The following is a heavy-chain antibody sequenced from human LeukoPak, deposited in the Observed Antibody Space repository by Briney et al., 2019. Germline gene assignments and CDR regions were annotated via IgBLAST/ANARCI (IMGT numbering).Heavy chain of an antibody. D-gene: IGHD2-15*01. CDR3: ARGRLGGSYLGTSFDY. V-gene: IGHV1-8*01. CDR1: GYTFTSYD. J-gene: IGHJ4*02. Sequence: ASVKVSCKASGYTFTSYDINWVRQATGQGLEWMGWMNPNSGNTGYAQKFQGRVTMTRNTSISTAYMELSSLRSEDTAVYYCARGRLGGSYLGTSFDYWGQGTLVTVFS. CDR2: MNPNSGNT.